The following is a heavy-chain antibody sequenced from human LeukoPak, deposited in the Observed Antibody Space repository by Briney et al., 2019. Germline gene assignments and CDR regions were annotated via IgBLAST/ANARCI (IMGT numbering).Heavy chain of an antibody. CDR1: GRIFSSYG. J-gene: IGHJ6*04. D-gene: IGHD3-10*01. CDR2: ISSDGNNT. V-gene: IGHV3-30*18. Sequence: PGRSLRLSCAASGRIFSSYGRHWVRQAPGKGVEGVAVISSDGNNTYYADSVKGRFTISRDNSKNTLYLQMASLRAEDTAVYCCAKDSGSGRGLYYYGMDVWGKGTTVPVSS. CDR3: AKDSGSGRGLYYYGMDV.